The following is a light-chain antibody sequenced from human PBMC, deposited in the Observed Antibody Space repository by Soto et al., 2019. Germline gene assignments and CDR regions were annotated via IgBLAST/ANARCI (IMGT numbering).Light chain of an antibody. CDR2: KVS. J-gene: IGLJ1*01. V-gene: IGLV2-14*01. Sequence: QSALTQPASVSGAPGQSITISFTGTSSDVGGYNYVSWYQQHPGKAPKLMIYKVSNRPSGVSNRFSGSKSGNTASLTISGLQAEDEADYYCSSYTSSSTPYVFGTGTKLTVL. CDR3: SSYTSSSTPYV. CDR1: SSDVGGYNY.